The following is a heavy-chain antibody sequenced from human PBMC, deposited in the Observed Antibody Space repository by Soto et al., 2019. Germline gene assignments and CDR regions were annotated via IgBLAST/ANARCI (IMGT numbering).Heavy chain of an antibody. CDR1: GGSISSSSYY. Sequence: QLQLQESGPGLVKPSETLSLTCTVSGGSISSSSYYWGWIRQPPGKGLEWIGSIYYSGSTYYNPSLKSRVTISVDTSKNQFSLKLSSVTAADTAVYYCARQVAAADNWFDPWGQGTLVTVSS. V-gene: IGHV4-39*01. D-gene: IGHD6-13*01. CDR3: ARQVAAADNWFDP. J-gene: IGHJ5*02. CDR2: IYYSGST.